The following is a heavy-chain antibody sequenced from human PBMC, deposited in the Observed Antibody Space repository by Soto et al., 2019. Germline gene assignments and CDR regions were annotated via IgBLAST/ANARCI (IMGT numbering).Heavy chain of an antibody. D-gene: IGHD1-7*01. Sequence: PSETLSLTCTVSGGSISSGDYYWSWIRQPPGKGLEWIGYIYYSGSTYYNPSLKSRVTISVDTSKNQFSLKLSPVTAADTAVYYCAREELELRRSLWYWFDPWGQGTLVTVSS. CDR1: GGSISSGDYY. CDR3: AREELELRRSLWYWFDP. V-gene: IGHV4-30-4*01. CDR2: IYYSGST. J-gene: IGHJ5*02.